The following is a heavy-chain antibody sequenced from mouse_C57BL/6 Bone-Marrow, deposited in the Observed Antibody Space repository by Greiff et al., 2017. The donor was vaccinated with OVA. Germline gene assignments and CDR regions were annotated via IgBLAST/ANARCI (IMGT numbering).Heavy chain of an antibody. CDR3: TTPTGSWFAY. J-gene: IGHJ3*01. CDR2: IDPENGDT. V-gene: IGHV14-4*01. Sequence: EVKLVESGAELVRPGASVKLSCTASGFNIKDDYMHWVKQRPEQGLEWIGWIDPENGDTEYASKFQGKATITADTSSNTAYLQLSSLTSEDTAVYYCTTPTGSWFAYWGQGTLVTVSA. CDR1: GFNIKDDY.